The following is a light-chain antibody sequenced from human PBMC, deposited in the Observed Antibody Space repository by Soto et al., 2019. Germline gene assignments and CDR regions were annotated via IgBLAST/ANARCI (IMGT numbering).Light chain of an antibody. V-gene: IGKV3-11*01. CDR2: DTS. Sequence: EIVLTQSPATLSLSPEERATLSCRASPSVSSYLAWYQQKAGQAPRLLIYDTSNRATGIPARFSGSGSGTDFTLTISSLEPEDFAVYYCQQRSNWPWTFGQGTKVEIK. CDR3: QQRSNWPWT. J-gene: IGKJ1*01. CDR1: PSVSSY.